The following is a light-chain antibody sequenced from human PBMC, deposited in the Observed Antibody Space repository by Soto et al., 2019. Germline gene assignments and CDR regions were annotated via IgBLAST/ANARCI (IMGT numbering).Light chain of an antibody. CDR3: GSWDSSLSAYV. J-gene: IGLJ1*01. Sequence: QPVMTQPPSVSAAPGQKVTISCSGSSSNIGGNSVSWYQQLPGTAPKLLIYDDNKRPSGIPGRFSGSKSGTSATLGITGFQTGDEADYYCGSWDSSLSAYVFGTGTKLTVL. V-gene: IGLV1-51*01. CDR2: DDN. CDR1: SSNIGGNS.